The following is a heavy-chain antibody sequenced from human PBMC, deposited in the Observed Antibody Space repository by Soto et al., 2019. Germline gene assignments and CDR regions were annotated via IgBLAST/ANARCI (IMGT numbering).Heavy chain of an antibody. Sequence: ASVKVSCKASGYTFTSYGISWVRQAPGRGLEWMGWISAYNGNTNYAQKLQGRVTMTTDTSTSTAYMELRSLRSDDTAVYYCARLNYYDSSGYYLPPDHWGQGTLVTVSS. V-gene: IGHV1-18*01. D-gene: IGHD3-22*01. CDR2: ISAYNGNT. J-gene: IGHJ4*02. CDR1: GYTFTSYG. CDR3: ARLNYYDSSGYYLPPDH.